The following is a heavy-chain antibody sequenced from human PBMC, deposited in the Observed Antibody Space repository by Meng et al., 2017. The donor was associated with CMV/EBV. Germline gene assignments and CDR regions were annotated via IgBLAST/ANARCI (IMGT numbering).Heavy chain of an antibody. CDR3: ARVGIAAAGKGGFDY. D-gene: IGHD6-13*01. CDR2: ISSSSSYI. Sequence: VLRGGSGVGLVKPGGSLRLSCAASGFTFSSYSMNWVRQAPGKGLEWVSSISSSSSYIYYADSVKGRFTISRDNAKNSLYLQMNSLRAEDTAVYYCARVGIAAAGKGGFDYWGQGTLVTVSS. J-gene: IGHJ4*02. CDR1: GFTFSSYS. V-gene: IGHV3-21*01.